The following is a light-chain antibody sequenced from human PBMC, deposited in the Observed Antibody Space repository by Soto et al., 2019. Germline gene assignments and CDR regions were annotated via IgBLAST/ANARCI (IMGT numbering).Light chain of an antibody. CDR3: QLATSLPPWT. CDR1: QRINSW. Sequence: DIQITQSPSSVSTSVGDRVTITCRASQRINSWLAWYQQRPGKAPKLLIYAASSLQSGVPSRFSGSGFGTDFTLTISSLQPEDIATYYCQLATSLPPWTFGQGTKVDIK. V-gene: IGKV1-12*01. J-gene: IGKJ1*01. CDR2: AAS.